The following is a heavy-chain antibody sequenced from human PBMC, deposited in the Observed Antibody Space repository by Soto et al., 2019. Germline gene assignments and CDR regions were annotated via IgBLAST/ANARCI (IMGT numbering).Heavy chain of an antibody. CDR2: IHYTGST. D-gene: IGHD6-19*01. CDR1: SASISSYY. CDR3: VKVGGWGHFDY. V-gene: IGHV4-59*01. J-gene: IGHJ4*02. Sequence: QVQLRESGPGLVKPLETLSLTCTVSSASISSYYWTWIRQPPGKGLEWIGYIHYTGSTDYNSSLRGRVTMSINTSMNRISLRLNSMTAADTAVYYCVKVGGWGHFDYWGQGTLVTVSS.